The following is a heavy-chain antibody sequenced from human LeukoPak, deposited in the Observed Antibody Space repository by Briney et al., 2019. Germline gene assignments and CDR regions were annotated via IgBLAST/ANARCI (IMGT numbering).Heavy chain of an antibody. Sequence: SVKVSCKASGGTFSSYAMSWVRQAPGQGLEWMGRIIPIFGTANYAQKFQGRVTITTDESTSTAYMELSSLRSEDTAVYYCARVLIYDYVWGSYHDDAFGIWGQGTMVTVSS. CDR1: GGTFSSYA. V-gene: IGHV1-69*05. CDR3: ARVLIYDYVWGSYHDDAFGI. D-gene: IGHD3-16*01. CDR2: IIPIFGTA. J-gene: IGHJ3*02.